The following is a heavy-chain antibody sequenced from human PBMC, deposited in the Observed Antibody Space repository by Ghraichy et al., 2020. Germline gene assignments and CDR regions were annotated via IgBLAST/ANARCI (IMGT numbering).Heavy chain of an antibody. Sequence: SQTLSLTCTVSGGSISSYYWSWIRQPPGKGLEWIGYIYYSGSTNYNPSLKSRVTISVDTSKNQFSLKLSSVTAADTAVYYCARGGATNFDYWGQGTLVTVSS. CDR1: GGSISSYY. CDR3: ARGGATNFDY. V-gene: IGHV4-59*01. CDR2: IYYSGST. J-gene: IGHJ4*02. D-gene: IGHD1-26*01.